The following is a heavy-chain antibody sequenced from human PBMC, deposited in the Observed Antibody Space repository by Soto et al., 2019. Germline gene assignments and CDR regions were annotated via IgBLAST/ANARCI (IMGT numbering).Heavy chain of an antibody. V-gene: IGHV3-7*01. CDR1: GFTFCSYG. CDR2: IKEDGSEK. Sequence: PGGSLRLSCAASGFTFCSYGMSWVRQAPGKGLEWVANIKEDGSEKYYVDSVKGRFTISRDNAKNSLYLQMNSLRAEDTAVYYCAGRSAPHLWGRGTIVTVSS. J-gene: IGHJ3*01. CDR3: AGRSAPHL.